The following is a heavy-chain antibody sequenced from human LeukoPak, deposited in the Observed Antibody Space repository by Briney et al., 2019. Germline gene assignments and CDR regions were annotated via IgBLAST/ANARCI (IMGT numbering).Heavy chain of an antibody. Sequence: GGSLRLSCAASGFTFSSYVMHWVRQAPGKGLEWVAVIWYDGSNKYYADSVKGRFTISRDNSKNTLYLQMNSLRAEDTAVYYCARGGGYSGYDSPLDYWGQGTLVTVSS. J-gene: IGHJ4*02. V-gene: IGHV3-33*01. D-gene: IGHD5-12*01. CDR2: IWYDGSNK. CDR1: GFTFSSYV. CDR3: ARGGGYSGYDSPLDY.